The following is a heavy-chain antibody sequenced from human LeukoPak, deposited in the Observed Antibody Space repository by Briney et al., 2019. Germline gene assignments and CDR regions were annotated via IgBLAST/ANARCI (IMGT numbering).Heavy chain of an antibody. V-gene: IGHV3-23*01. CDR2: FCGSGGST. D-gene: IGHD3-22*01. CDR1: GFTFRVYD. Sequence: GGSLRLSCAASGFTFRVYDMSWVSQAPGKGVEWGSAFCGSGGSTYYADSVKGRFTISRDNAKNSLYLQMNSLRAEDTAVYYCAREMDYYDSSGYGYFDYWGQGTLVTVSS. J-gene: IGHJ4*02. CDR3: AREMDYYDSSGYGYFDY.